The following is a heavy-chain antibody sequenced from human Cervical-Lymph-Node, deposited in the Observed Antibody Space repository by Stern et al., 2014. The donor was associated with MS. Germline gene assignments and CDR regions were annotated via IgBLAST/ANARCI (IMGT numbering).Heavy chain of an antibody. Sequence: QLQLQESGPGLVKPSETLSLTCAVSGGSISSRYWGWIRQPPGKGLEWIGLISHSGDTKYNPSLKSRVTISLDTSKNQFPLKVTLVTAADTAVYYCARLSTAVDFWGQGTLVTVSS. CDR1: GGSISSRY. V-gene: IGHV4-59*08. CDR3: ARLSTAVDF. CDR2: ISHSGDT. J-gene: IGHJ4*02.